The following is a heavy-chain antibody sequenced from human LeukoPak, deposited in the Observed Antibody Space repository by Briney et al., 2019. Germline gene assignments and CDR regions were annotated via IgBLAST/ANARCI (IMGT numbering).Heavy chain of an antibody. CDR2: IGRSTSYI. V-gene: IGHV3-21*01. J-gene: IGHJ3*02. CDR3: AREVRSPDVRSAFDI. CDR1: GFTFSTYS. Sequence: PGGSLRLSCAASGFTFSTYSMNWVRQAPGKGLEWVSSIGRSTSYIYYADSVKGRFTVSRDNARNSLYLQMNSLRAEDAAIYYCAREVRSPDVRSAFDIWGQGTMVTVSS.